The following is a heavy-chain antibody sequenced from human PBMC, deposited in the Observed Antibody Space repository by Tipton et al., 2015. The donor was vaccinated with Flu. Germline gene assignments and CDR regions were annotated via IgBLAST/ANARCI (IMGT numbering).Heavy chain of an antibody. Sequence: QLVQSGAEAKKPGASVKVSCKASGYTFTGYYLHWVRQATGQGLEWMGWINPNSGGTNYAQKFQGRVTMTRDTSISTAYMELSRRRSDDTAVYYCARAVYGGGFFFDYWGQGTLVTVSS. CDR2: INPNSGGT. CDR1: GYTFTGYY. CDR3: ARAVYGGGFFFDY. J-gene: IGHJ4*02. D-gene: IGHD1-14*01. V-gene: IGHV1-2*02.